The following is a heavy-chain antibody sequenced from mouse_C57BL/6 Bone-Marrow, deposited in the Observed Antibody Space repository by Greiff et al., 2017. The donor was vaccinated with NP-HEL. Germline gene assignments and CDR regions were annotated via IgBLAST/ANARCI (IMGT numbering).Heavy chain of an antibody. CDR2: IYPSDSET. V-gene: IGHV1-61*01. J-gene: IGHJ3*01. CDR1: GYTFTSYW. CDR3: ARRYGSSEFAY. D-gene: IGHD1-1*01. Sequence: QVQLQQPGAELVRPGSSVKLSCKASGYTFTSYWMDWVKQRPGQGLEWIGNIYPSDSETHYNQKFKDKATLTVDKSSSTAYMQLSSLTSEDSAVYYCARRYGSSEFAYWAKGLWSLSLQ.